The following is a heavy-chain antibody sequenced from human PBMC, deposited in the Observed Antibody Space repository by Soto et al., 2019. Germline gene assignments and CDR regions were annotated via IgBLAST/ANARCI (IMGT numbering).Heavy chain of an antibody. CDR3: ARHPVLVPAAQPNYYYYYGMDV. CDR1: GGSISSGDYY. J-gene: IGHJ6*02. D-gene: IGHD2-2*01. V-gene: IGHV4-30-4*01. CDR2: IYYSGST. Sequence: PSETLSLTCTVSGGSISSGDYYWSWIRQPPGKGLEWIGYIYYSGSTYYNPSLKSRVTISVDKSKNQFSLKLSSVTAADTAVYYCARHPVLVPAAQPNYYYYYGMDVWGQGTTVTVSS.